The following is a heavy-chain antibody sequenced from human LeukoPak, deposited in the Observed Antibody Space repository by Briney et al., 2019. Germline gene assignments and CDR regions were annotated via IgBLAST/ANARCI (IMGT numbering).Heavy chain of an antibody. Sequence: PSETLSLTCTVSGGSISSGGYYWSWIRQHPGKGLEWIGYIYYSGSTYYNPSLKSRVTISVDTSKNQFSLKLSSVTAADTAVCYCARDPAAGRGDWFDPWGQGTLVTVSS. J-gene: IGHJ5*02. V-gene: IGHV4-31*03. CDR2: IYYSGST. CDR1: GGSISSGGYY. D-gene: IGHD6-13*01. CDR3: ARDPAAGRGDWFDP.